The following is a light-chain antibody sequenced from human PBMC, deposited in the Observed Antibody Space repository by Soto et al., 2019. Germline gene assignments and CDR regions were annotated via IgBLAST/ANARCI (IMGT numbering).Light chain of an antibody. CDR3: QQYNNWPLT. CDR2: GSS. Sequence: IVLTQSPATLSVSPGERATLSCRASQSVSSNLAWHQQRRAHAPLLLIYGSSTRAAGVPARFSGGGSGKEFTLTITSLQAEDFAVYWCQQYNNWPLTFGPGTRLEI. CDR1: QSVSSN. J-gene: IGKJ5*01. V-gene: IGKV3D-15*01.